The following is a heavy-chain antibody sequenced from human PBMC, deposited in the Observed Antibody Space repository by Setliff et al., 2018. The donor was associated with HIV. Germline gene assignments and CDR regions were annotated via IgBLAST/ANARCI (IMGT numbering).Heavy chain of an antibody. CDR1: GGSITSSDYY. D-gene: IGHD2-21*01. CDR3: ARHDSRGPRSAFDL. J-gene: IGHJ3*01. CDR2: ISYRGKT. Sequence: PSETLSLTCTVSGGSITSSDYYWAWIRQTPGKGLEWIGSISYRGKTFRTPSLRSRLTISADTSKNLLSLSLNSVTAADAAVYYCARHDSRGPRSAFDLWGRGTMVTVSS. V-gene: IGHV4-39*01.